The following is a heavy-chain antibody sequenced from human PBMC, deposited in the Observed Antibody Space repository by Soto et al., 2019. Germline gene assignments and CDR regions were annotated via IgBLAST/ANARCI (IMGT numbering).Heavy chain of an antibody. CDR3: ARGWGYDSNDYYYAY. Sequence: QVQLVQSGAEVRKPGSSVKVSCKASGGTFSRHAISWVRQAPGQGLEWMGGIIPIFGTANHAQKFQGRVTIIANESTSTVYVELSSLRSENTAMYSGARGWGYDSNDYYYAYWGQGTLVIVSS. V-gene: IGHV1-69*19. CDR2: IIPIFGTA. CDR1: GGTFSRHA. D-gene: IGHD3-22*01. J-gene: IGHJ4*02.